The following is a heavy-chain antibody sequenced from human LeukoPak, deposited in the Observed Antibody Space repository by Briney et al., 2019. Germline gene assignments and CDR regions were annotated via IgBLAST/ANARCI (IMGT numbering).Heavy chain of an antibody. D-gene: IGHD6-13*01. V-gene: IGHV1-69*06. CDR2: IIPIFGTA. J-gene: IGHJ6*03. Sequence: SVKVSCKASGGTFSSYAISWVRQAPGQGLEWMGGIIPIFGTANYAQKFQGRVTITADKSTSTAYMELSSLRSEDTAVYYCARAPIAAAGTYHYYYYMDVWGKGTTVTVSS. CDR1: GGTFSSYA. CDR3: ARAPIAAAGTYHYYYYMDV.